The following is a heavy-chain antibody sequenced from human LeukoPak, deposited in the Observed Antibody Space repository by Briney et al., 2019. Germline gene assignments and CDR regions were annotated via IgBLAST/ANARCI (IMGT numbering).Heavy chain of an antibody. CDR3: ARDAAVAGTIPYYYYYYMDV. CDR2: IKQDGSEK. D-gene: IGHD6-19*01. V-gene: IGHV3-7*01. CDR1: GFTFSSYW. Sequence: GGSLRLSCAASGFTFSSYWMSWVRQAPGKGLERVANIKQDGSEKYYVDSVKGRFTISRDNAKNSLYLQMNSLRAEDTAVYYCARDAAVAGTIPYYYYYYMDVWGKGTTVTVSS. J-gene: IGHJ6*03.